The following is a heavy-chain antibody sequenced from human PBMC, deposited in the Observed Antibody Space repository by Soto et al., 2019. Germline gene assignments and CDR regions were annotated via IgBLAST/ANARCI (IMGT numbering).Heavy chain of an antibody. J-gene: IGHJ4*02. Sequence: EVQLVESGGGLVQPGGSLRLSCAASGFTFSSYSMNWVRQAPGKGLEWVSYISSSSSTIYYADSVKGRFTISRDNAKNSLYLQMNSLRDEDTAVYYCARDPVSTLRFLEWLLGGLDYWGQGTLVTVSS. D-gene: IGHD3-3*01. CDR2: ISSSSSTI. CDR3: ARDPVSTLRFLEWLLGGLDY. V-gene: IGHV3-48*02. CDR1: GFTFSSYS.